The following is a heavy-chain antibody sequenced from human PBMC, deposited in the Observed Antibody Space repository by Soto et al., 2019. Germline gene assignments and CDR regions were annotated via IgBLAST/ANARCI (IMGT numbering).Heavy chain of an antibody. D-gene: IGHD2-15*01. CDR2: ISPGSRYP. CDR3: VRGGGGGLFDP. CDR1: GFTFGDSY. J-gene: IGHJ5*02. Sequence: SLRLSCACSGFTFGDSYMSWIRQAPGKGLEWLSYISPGSRYPAYADSVKGRFTISRDNAKRSLYLQMMNLTAEDTAIYYCVRGGGGGLFDPWGQGTMVTVSS. V-gene: IGHV3-11*06.